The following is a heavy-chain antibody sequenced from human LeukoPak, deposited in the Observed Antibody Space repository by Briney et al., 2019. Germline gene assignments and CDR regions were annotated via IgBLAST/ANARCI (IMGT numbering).Heavy chain of an antibody. CDR2: ISGSGGST. CDR1: GFTFSSYA. Sequence: GGSLRLSCAASGFTFSSYAMSWVRQAPGKGLEWVSAISGSGGSTYYADSVKGRFTISRDSSKNTLYLQMNSLRAEDTAVYYCAKDGHIVVVVAATWGYFDYWGQGTLVTVSS. V-gene: IGHV3-23*01. J-gene: IGHJ4*02. CDR3: AKDGHIVVVVAATWGYFDY. D-gene: IGHD2-15*01.